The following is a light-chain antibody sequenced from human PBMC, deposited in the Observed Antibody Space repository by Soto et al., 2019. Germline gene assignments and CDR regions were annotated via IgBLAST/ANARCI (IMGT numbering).Light chain of an antibody. CDR3: QQYTFWPPLT. Sequence: EIVMTQSPATLSVSPGERATLYCRASQSVNSNLAWYRQKPGQAPRLLISDASTRATGVPARFSGSGSGTEFTLTLSSLQSEDSGSYYCQQYTFWPPLTFGGGPKVEIK. J-gene: IGKJ4*01. CDR1: QSVNSN. CDR2: DAS. V-gene: IGKV3-15*01.